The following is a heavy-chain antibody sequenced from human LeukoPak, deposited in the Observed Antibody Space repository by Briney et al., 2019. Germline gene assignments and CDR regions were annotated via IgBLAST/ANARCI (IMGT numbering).Heavy chain of an antibody. V-gene: IGHV4-31*11. CDR1: GGSFSGYY. CDR2: IYYSGST. D-gene: IGHD4-11*01. J-gene: IGHJ4*02. Sequence: SETLSLTCAVYGGSFSGYYWSWIRQHPGKGLEWIGYIYYSGSTYYNPSLKSRVTISVDTSKNQFSLKLSSVTAADTAVYYCARGTTVTAIFDYWGQGTLVTVSS. CDR3: ARGTTVTAIFDY.